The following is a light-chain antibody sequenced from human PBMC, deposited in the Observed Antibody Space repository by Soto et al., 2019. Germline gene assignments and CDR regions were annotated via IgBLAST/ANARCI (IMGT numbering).Light chain of an antibody. CDR3: RSYTSGSILNV. CDR2: DVS. Sequence: QSALTQPASVSGSPGQSITISCTGTSSDVGAYNYVSWYQQQPGQAPKLMIYDVSNRPSGVSNRFSGSKSGNTASLTISGLQAEDEADYYCRSYTSGSILNVFGAGTKLTVL. V-gene: IGLV2-14*01. CDR1: SSDVGAYNY. J-gene: IGLJ1*01.